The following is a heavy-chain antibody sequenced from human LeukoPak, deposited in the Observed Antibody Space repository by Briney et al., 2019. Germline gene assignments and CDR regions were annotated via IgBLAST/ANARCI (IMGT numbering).Heavy chain of an antibody. D-gene: IGHD2-2*02. Sequence: PGGSLRLSCGASGFTFSSYWMSWGRQGPGKGLEWVANIKQDGSEKYYVDSVKGRFTISRDNAKNSLYLQMNSLRAEDTAVYYCARGGVYCSSTSCYTDYWGQGTLVTVSS. CDR1: GFTFSSYW. V-gene: IGHV3-7*01. J-gene: IGHJ4*02. CDR2: IKQDGSEK. CDR3: ARGGVYCSSTSCYTDY.